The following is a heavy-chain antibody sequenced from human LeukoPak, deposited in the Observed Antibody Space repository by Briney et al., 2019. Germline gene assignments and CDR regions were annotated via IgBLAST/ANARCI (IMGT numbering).Heavy chain of an antibody. Sequence: GGSLRLSCAASGFTFSNHAMSWVRQAPGKGLQWVAVISGGGRATEYADFVKGRFTISRDNSKNTLSLQMNSLTVEDTAIYFCAKNVVVKRYIDFWGQGTLVTVSS. V-gene: IGHV3-23*01. J-gene: IGHJ4*02. CDR3: AKNVVVKRYIDF. CDR2: ISGGGRAT. D-gene: IGHD2-15*01. CDR1: GFTFSNHA.